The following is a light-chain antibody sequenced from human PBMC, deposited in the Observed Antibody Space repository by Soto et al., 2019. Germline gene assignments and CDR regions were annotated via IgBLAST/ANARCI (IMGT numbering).Light chain of an antibody. J-gene: IGKJ5*01. CDR3: QQRNDWQVT. Sequence: EVVLTQSPATLSLSPGDRATLSCRASQSVNNILAWYQQKPGQTPRLLIYDASTRATGIPARFSGSGSGTDFTLTISSLEPGDFAIYYCQQRNDWQVTFGQGTRLE. CDR2: DAS. CDR1: QSVNNI. V-gene: IGKV3-11*01.